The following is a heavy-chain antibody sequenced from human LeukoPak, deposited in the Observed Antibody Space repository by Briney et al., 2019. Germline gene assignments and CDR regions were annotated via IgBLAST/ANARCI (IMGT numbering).Heavy chain of an antibody. J-gene: IGHJ6*03. Sequence: PSETLSLTCTVSGGSISSDWYWGWVRQPPGNGLEWIGAIYRNGDTYYNPSLKSRVTISLDTSKNQFSLRLNSVTAADTAVYYCARAERDYYDNSGYESYYYFMDVWGKGTTVTVSS. D-gene: IGHD3-22*01. CDR3: ARAERDYYDNSGYESYYYFMDV. CDR1: GGSISSDWY. V-gene: IGHV4-38-2*02. CDR2: IYRNGDT.